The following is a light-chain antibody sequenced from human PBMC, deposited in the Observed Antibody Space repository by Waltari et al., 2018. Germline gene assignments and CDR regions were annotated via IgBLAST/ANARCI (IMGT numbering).Light chain of an antibody. CDR1: SSNIGNNH. V-gene: IGLV1-47*01. CDR3: GGWDDSLNGWV. J-gene: IGLJ3*02. Sequence: QSVMTQPPSASGTPGQRVTISCSGISSNIGNNHVYWYQQLPGAAPKLLIYRNNQRPSGVPDRFSVSKSGTSASLAISGLRSEDEADYYCGGWDDSLNGWVFGGGTKLTVL. CDR2: RNN.